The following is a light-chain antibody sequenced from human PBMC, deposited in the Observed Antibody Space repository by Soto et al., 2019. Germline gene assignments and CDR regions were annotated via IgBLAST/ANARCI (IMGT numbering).Light chain of an antibody. CDR2: AVN. V-gene: IGLV2-14*01. Sequence: QSVLSPPRSVSCSPWPSITIACTGTSSDVGGYNYVSWFQQHPGKAPKIMISAVNNRPSGVSNRFSGSKSGNTAYLTISGLQVEEEAEYFCFSFTTTSTTVFGTGTKVTVL. CDR3: FSFTTTSTTV. CDR1: SSDVGGYNY. J-gene: IGLJ1*01.